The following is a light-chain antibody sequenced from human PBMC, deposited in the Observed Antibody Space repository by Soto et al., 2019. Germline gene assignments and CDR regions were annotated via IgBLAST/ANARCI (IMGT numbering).Light chain of an antibody. V-gene: IGKV1-5*01. CDR3: QQYNSYSGT. J-gene: IGKJ1*01. CDR2: DAS. Sequence: DIQMTQSPSTLSASVGDRVPITFRSSQSISSWLAWYQQKPGKAPKLLIYDASSLESGVPSRFSGSGSGTEFTLTISSLQPDDFATYYCQQYNSYSGTFGQGTKVDI. CDR1: QSISSW.